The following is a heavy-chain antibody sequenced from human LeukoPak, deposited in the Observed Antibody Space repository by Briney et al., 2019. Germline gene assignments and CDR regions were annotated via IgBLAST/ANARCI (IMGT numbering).Heavy chain of an antibody. J-gene: IGHJ4*02. V-gene: IGHV4-39*01. CDR1: GDSINSSDYY. CDR3: ARHGNWDPFDY. Sequence: SETLSLTCTVSGDSINSSDYYWAWIRQPPGEGLEWIGTIYYSGSTYYKSSLKSRLTISVDSSKNQFSLKMISVTAADTGIYYCARHGNWDPFDYWGQGALVTVSS. CDR2: IYYSGST. D-gene: IGHD7-27*01.